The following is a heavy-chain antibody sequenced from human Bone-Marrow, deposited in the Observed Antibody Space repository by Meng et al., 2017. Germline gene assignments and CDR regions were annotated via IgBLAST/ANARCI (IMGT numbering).Heavy chain of an antibody. CDR1: GGTFYSYT. Sequence: SVKVSCKASGGTFYSYTISWVRQAPGRGLEWMGRIIPVLGSTNYAQKFQGRVTISADKSTSTAYMELSSLRSEDTAVYYCASNYYYSSSGYYYVRDWGQGTLVTVSS. CDR2: IIPVLGST. D-gene: IGHD3-22*01. J-gene: IGHJ4*02. CDR3: ASNYYYSSSGYYYVRD. V-gene: IGHV1-69*08.